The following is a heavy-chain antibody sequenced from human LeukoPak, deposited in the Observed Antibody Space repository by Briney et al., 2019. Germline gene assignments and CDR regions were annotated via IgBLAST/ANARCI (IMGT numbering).Heavy chain of an antibody. J-gene: IGHJ4*02. CDR2: ISGSGGST. Sequence: GGSLRLSCAASGFTFSRYAMSWVRQAPGKGLEWVSAISGSGGSTYYADSAKGRFTISRDNSKNTLYLQMNSLRAEDTAVYYCAKDRSRNWNEPTVFDYWGQGTLVTVSS. CDR3: AKDRSRNWNEPTVFDY. CDR1: GFTFSRYA. V-gene: IGHV3-23*01. D-gene: IGHD1-20*01.